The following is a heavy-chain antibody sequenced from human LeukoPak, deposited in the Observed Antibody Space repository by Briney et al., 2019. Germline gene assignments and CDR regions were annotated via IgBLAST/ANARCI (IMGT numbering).Heavy chain of an antibody. J-gene: IGHJ5*02. D-gene: IGHD2-8*01. Sequence: GESLRLSCAASGFTFSGYWIHWVRQAPGKGLEWFSQINGDGSRTNYADSVKGRFTVSRDNAKNTVYLQMNSLRVEDTAVYYCARDWLYASESWGQGTLVTVSS. CDR3: ARDWLYASES. V-gene: IGHV3-74*01. CDR1: GFTFSGYW. CDR2: INGDGSRT.